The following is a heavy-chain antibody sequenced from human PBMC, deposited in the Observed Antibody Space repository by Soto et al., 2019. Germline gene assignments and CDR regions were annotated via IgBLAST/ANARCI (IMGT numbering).Heavy chain of an antibody. D-gene: IGHD1-1*01. CDR3: ASHDPGARFDP. J-gene: IGHJ5*02. V-gene: IGHV1-2*02. Sequence: QVQLVQSGAEVKKPGASVKVSCKAPRYIFTAYFMHWVRQAPGQGLEWMAWINPNNGATHYGLSFQGRVTMTRDTSISTAYMEVSSLRSDDTAVYYCASHDPGARFDPWGQGTLVIVSS. CDR1: RYIFTAYF. CDR2: INPNNGAT.